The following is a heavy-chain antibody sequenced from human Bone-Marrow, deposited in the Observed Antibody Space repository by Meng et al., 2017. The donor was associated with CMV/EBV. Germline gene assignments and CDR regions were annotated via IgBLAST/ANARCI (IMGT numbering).Heavy chain of an antibody. Sequence: ASVKVSCKASGYTFTGYYMHWVRQAPGQGLEWMGWINPNSGGTNYAQKFQGRVTMTTDTSTSTAYMELRSLRSDDTAVYYCARVALLYYYGMDVWGQGTKVTVSS. CDR2: INPNSGGT. CDR3: ARVALLYYYGMDV. J-gene: IGHJ6*02. CDR1: GYTFTGYY. V-gene: IGHV1-2*02.